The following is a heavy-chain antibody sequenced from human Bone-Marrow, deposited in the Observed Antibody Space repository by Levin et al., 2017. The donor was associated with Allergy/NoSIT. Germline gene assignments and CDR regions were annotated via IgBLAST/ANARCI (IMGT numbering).Heavy chain of an antibody. V-gene: IGHV3-48*03. CDR1: GFTFSSSE. CDR3: ACPDFPDSSGPLDY. J-gene: IGHJ4*02. D-gene: IGHD3-22*01. CDR2: ITGSGNDI. Sequence: PGGSLRLTCTASGFTFSSSEMIWVRQAPGKGLEWVSYITGSGNDIYYADSLRGRFTISRDNAKNSVYLQMNSLRAEDTAIYYCACPDFPDSSGPLDYWGQGTLVTVSS.